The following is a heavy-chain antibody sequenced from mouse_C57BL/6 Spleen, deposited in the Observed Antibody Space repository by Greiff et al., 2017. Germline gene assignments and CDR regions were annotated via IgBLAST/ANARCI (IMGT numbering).Heavy chain of an antibody. CDR2: INPSSGYT. Sequence: VMLVESGAELAKPGASVKLSCKASGYTFTSYWMHWVKQRPGQGLEWIGYINPSSGYTKYNQKFKDKATLTADKSSSTAYMQLSSLTCEDSAVXCVARGAIYWGFAYWGQGTLVTVSA. J-gene: IGHJ3*01. CDR3: ARGAIYWGFAY. V-gene: IGHV1-7*01. D-gene: IGHD4-1*01. CDR1: GYTFTSYW.